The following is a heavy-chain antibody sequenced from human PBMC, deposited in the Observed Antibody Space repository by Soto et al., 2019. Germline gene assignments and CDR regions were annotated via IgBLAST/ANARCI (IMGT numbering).Heavy chain of an antibody. CDR1: GFTVSTNY. Sequence: EVQLVESGGVLIQPGGSLRLSCAASGFTVSTNYMSWVRQAPGTGLEWVSVIYSGGSTYYADSVKGRFTISRDNSKNTLYLQMNSLRAEDTAVYYCARASIAAAGYYFDYWGQGTLVTVSS. D-gene: IGHD6-13*01. J-gene: IGHJ4*02. V-gene: IGHV3-53*01. CDR3: ARASIAAAGYYFDY. CDR2: IYSGGST.